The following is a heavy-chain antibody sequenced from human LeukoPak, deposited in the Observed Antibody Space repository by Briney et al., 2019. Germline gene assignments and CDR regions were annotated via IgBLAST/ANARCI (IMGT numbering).Heavy chain of an antibody. CDR3: ARWGSLDYYYYMDV. J-gene: IGHJ6*03. V-gene: IGHV3-48*01. D-gene: IGHD7-27*01. Sequence: GGSLRLSCAASGFTFSSYSMNWVRQAPGKGLEWVSYISSSSSTIHYADSVKGRFTISRDNAKNSLYLQMNSLRAEDTAVYYCARWGSLDYYYYMDVWGKGTRVTVSS. CDR1: GFTFSSYS. CDR2: ISSSSSTI.